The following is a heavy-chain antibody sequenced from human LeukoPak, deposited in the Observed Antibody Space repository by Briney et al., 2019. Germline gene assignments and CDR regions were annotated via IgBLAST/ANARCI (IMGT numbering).Heavy chain of an antibody. CDR3: ARSGPLMVEMAEYNWFDP. CDR1: GFTFSSYA. J-gene: IGHJ5*02. V-gene: IGHV3-30*04. Sequence: GGSLRLSCAASGFTFSSYAMHWVRQAPGKGLEWVAVISYVGSNKYYADSVKGRFTISRDNSKNTLYLQMNSLRSDDTAVYYCARSGPLMVEMAEYNWFDPWGQGTLVTVSS. D-gene: IGHD2-8*01. CDR2: ISYVGSNK.